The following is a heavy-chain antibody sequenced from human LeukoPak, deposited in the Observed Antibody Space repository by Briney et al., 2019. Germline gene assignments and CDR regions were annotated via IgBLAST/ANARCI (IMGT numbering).Heavy chain of an antibody. Sequence: PSETLSLTCAVYGGSFSNYYWSWIRQTPGKGMEWIGEINDSGRTNYNLSLMSRVTVSVDTSKNQFSLRLTSVTATDTAVYYCARRWNYGRNYYIDVWGKGAAVSVSS. V-gene: IGHV4-34*01. CDR1: GGSFSNYY. J-gene: IGHJ6*03. CDR3: ARRWNYGRNYYIDV. D-gene: IGHD1-7*01. CDR2: INDSGRT.